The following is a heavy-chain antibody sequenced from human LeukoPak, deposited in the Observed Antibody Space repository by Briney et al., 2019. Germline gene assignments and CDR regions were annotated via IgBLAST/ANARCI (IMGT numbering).Heavy chain of an antibody. J-gene: IGHJ6*02. CDR3: ARDRYDSNGFSDAEYYGMDV. V-gene: IGHV4-4*07. CDR2: IFSSGST. D-gene: IGHD3-22*01. Sequence: SETLSLTCTVSGGSISGYYWTWIRQPAGKGLEWIGRIFSSGSTAYNPSLKSRVTMSGDTSKNQLSLRLNSVTAADTAVYYCARDRYDSNGFSDAEYYGMDVWGHGTTVIVSS. CDR1: GGSISGYY.